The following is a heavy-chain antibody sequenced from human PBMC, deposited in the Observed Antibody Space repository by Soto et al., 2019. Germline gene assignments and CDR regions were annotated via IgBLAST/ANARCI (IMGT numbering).Heavy chain of an antibody. Sequence: GASVKVSCKASGYTFTDYFIHWVRQAPGQGLEWIGWINPYSGGADLSQKFQGRVTMSRDTSISTAYMEVSSLRSDDTAVFYCARTIAVAGIGYYFDYWGQGALVTVSS. D-gene: IGHD6-19*01. V-gene: IGHV1-2*02. CDR2: INPYSGGA. CDR3: ARTIAVAGIGYYFDY. J-gene: IGHJ4*02. CDR1: GYTFTDYF.